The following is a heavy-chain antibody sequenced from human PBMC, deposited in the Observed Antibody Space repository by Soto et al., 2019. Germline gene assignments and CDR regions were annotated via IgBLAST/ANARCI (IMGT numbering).Heavy chain of an antibody. CDR2: ISGSGGST. Sequence: GGSLRLSCAASGFTFSSYAMSWVRQAPGKGLEWVSAISGSGGSTYYADSVKGRFTISRDNSKNTLYLQMNSLRAEDTAVYYCAKDRPGPTYYYYSSGYYFDYWGQGTLVT. V-gene: IGHV3-23*01. CDR3: AKDRPGPTYYYYSSGYYFDY. D-gene: IGHD3-22*01. J-gene: IGHJ4*02. CDR1: GFTFSSYA.